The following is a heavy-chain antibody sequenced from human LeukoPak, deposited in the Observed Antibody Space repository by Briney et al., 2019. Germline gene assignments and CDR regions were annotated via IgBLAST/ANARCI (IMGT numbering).Heavy chain of an antibody. CDR2: IYTSGST. CDR3: ARDQEIVGATVSSGFDY. D-gene: IGHD1-26*01. Sequence: SETLSLTCTVSGGSISSYYWSWIRQPAGKGLEWIGRIYTSGSTNYNPSLKSRVTMSVDTSKNQFSLKLSSVTAADTAVYYCARDQEIVGATVSSGFDYWGQGTLVTVSS. V-gene: IGHV4-4*07. CDR1: GGSISSYY. J-gene: IGHJ4*02.